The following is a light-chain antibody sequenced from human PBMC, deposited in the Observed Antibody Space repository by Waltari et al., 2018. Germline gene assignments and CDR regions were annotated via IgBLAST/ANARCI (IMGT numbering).Light chain of an antibody. V-gene: IGLV2-14*03. CDR1: SSDVGGYND. J-gene: IGLJ1*01. CDR2: DVN. Sequence: QSGLTQPASVSGSPGQSITISCTGTSSDVGGYNDASWYQQHPGTTPKLIIFDVNRRPSGVSHRFSGSKSGNTASLTISGLQAEDEADYYCGSYTTRATHVFGIGTKVTVL. CDR3: GSYTTRATHV.